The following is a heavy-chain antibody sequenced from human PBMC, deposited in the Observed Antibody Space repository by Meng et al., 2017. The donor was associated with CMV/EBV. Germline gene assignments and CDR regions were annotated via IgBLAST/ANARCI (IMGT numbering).Heavy chain of an antibody. CDR1: GGSISSSSYY. J-gene: IGHJ4*02. CDR3: ARDYGDLRQDY. CDR2: IYYSGST. V-gene: IGHV4-39*07. D-gene: IGHD4-17*01. Sequence: QLQLPESGPGLVKPSETLSLTCTVSGGSISSSSYYWGWIRQPPGKGLEWIGSIYYSGSTYYNPSLKSRVTISVDTSKNQFSLKLSSVTAADTAVYYCARDYGDLRQDYWGQGTLVTVSS.